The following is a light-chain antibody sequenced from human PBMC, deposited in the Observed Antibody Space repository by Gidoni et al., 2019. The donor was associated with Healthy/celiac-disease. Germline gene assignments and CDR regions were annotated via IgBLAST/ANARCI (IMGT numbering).Light chain of an antibody. CDR2: DAS. CDR1: QSVSSY. Sequence: EIVLTQSPAPLSLSPGERATLACRASQSVSSYLAWYQQKPGQAPRLLIYDASNRATGIPARFSGSGSGTDFTLTISSLEPEDFAVYDCQQRSNWPPGPLTFGGGTKVEIK. J-gene: IGKJ4*01. V-gene: IGKV3-11*01. CDR3: QQRSNWPPGPLT.